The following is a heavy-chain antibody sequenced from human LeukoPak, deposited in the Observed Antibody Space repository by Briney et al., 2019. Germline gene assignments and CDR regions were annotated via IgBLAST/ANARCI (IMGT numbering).Heavy chain of an antibody. CDR3: ARDRRVGATGFDY. V-gene: IGHV1-69*13. Sequence: ASVKVSCKASGGTFSSYAISWVRQAPGQGLEWMGGIIPIFGTANHAQKFQGRVTITADESTSTAYMELSSLRSEDTAVYYCARDRRVGATGFDYWGQGTLVTVSS. CDR2: IIPIFGTA. J-gene: IGHJ4*02. CDR1: GGTFSSYA. D-gene: IGHD1-26*01.